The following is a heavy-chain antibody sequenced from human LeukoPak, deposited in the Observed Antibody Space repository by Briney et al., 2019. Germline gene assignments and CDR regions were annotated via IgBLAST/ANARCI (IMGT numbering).Heavy chain of an antibody. CDR1: GYTFTSYY. Sequence: GASVKVSCKTSGYTFTSYYLNWVRQAPGQGLEWMGRINPNSGGTDSGQHFQGRVTMTRDTSISTAYMELSSLTFDDTAVYYCARVDAASLAVHYWGQGTLVIVSS. CDR2: INPNSGGT. J-gene: IGHJ4*02. CDR3: ARVDAASLAVHY. D-gene: IGHD6-13*01. V-gene: IGHV1-2*02.